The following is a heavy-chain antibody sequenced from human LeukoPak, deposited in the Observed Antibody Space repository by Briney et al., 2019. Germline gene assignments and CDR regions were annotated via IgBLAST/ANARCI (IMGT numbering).Heavy chain of an antibody. CDR1: GYTFTSYG. J-gene: IGHJ4*02. CDR3: ASGGAQTDFDY. D-gene: IGHD2-21*02. V-gene: IGHV1-69*13. Sequence: SVKVSCKASGYTFTSYGISWVRQAPGQGLEWMGGIIPIFGTANYAQKFQGRVTITADESTSTAYMELSSLRSEDTAVYYCASGGAQTDFDYWGQGTLVTVSS. CDR2: IIPIFGTA.